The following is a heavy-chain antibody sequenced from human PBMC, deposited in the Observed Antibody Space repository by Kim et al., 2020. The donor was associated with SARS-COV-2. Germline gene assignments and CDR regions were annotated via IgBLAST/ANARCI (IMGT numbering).Heavy chain of an antibody. Sequence: KSRITINQDTSKNQFSLQLNSVTPEDTAVYYCARDPYGLAAAGTIGWFDPWGQGTLVTVSS. CDR3: ARDPYGLAAAGTIGWFDP. D-gene: IGHD6-13*01. J-gene: IGHJ5*02. V-gene: IGHV6-1*01.